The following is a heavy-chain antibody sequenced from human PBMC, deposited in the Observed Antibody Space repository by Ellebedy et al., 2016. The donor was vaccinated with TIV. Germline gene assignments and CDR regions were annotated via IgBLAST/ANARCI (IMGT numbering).Heavy chain of an antibody. J-gene: IGHJ3*02. CDR2: FDPEDGET. Sequence: AASVKVSCKVSGYTLTELSMHWVRQAPGKGLEWMGGFDPEDGETIYAQKFQGRVTMTEDTSTDTAYMELSSLRSEDTAVYYCALLVGATSSASTDAFDIWGQGTMVTVSS. D-gene: IGHD1-26*01. CDR1: GYTLTELS. CDR3: ALLVGATSSASTDAFDI. V-gene: IGHV1-24*01.